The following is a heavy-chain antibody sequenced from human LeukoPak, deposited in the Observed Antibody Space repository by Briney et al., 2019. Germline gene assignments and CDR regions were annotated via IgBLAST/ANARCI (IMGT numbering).Heavy chain of an antibody. Sequence: GGSLRLSCAASGFTFSSYGMHWVRQAPGKGLEWVAFIRYDGSNKYYADSVKGRFTISRDNSKNTLYLQMNSLRAEDTAVYYCANPPYIAAAGTIGYWGQGTLVTVSS. CDR2: IRYDGSNK. V-gene: IGHV3-30*02. D-gene: IGHD6-13*01. CDR1: GFTFSSYG. J-gene: IGHJ4*02. CDR3: ANPPYIAAAGTIGY.